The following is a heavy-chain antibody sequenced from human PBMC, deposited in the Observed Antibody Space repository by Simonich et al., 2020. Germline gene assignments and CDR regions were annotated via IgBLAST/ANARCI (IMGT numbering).Heavy chain of an antibody. J-gene: IGHJ3*02. D-gene: IGHD3-9*01. V-gene: IGHV3-7*01. CDR3: ACLGTGDAFDI. CDR1: GFTFSSYW. Sequence: EVQLVESGGGLVQPGGSLRLSCAASGFTFSSYWMRWVRQAQGKGLEWGAKIKQDGSEKYYVDSVKGRVTISRDNAKNSLYLQMNSLRAEDTAVYYCACLGTGDAFDIWGQGTMVTVSS. CDR2: IKQDGSEK.